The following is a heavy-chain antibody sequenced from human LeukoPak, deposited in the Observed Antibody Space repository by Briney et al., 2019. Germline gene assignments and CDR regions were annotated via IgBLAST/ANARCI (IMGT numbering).Heavy chain of an antibody. J-gene: IGHJ4*02. CDR2: ISSSSSYI. CDR1: GVTFSSYS. V-gene: IGHV3-21*01. CDR3: ARVPDTEEGYYFDY. Sequence: PGGALRLSCAASGVTFSSYSMNCGREAPGKGREWGSSISSSSSYIYHPDSVQGRFTISRDNAKNPLYLQMNSLRAEDTAVYYCARVPDTEEGYYFDYWGQGTLVTVSS. D-gene: IGHD6-13*01.